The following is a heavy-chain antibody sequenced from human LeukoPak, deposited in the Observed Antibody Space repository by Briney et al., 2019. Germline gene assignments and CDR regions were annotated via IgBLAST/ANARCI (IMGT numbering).Heavy chain of an antibody. CDR1: GYSISSGYY. Sequence: SETLSLTCTVSGYSISSGYYWALIRQPPGKGLEWIGNIYHSGSTYYKPSLKSRVTISVDTSKNQFSLKLTSVTAADTAVYYCARHGVTMVRGVINYYYGMDVWGQGTTVTVSS. J-gene: IGHJ6*02. D-gene: IGHD3-10*01. CDR3: ARHGVTMVRGVINYYYGMDV. V-gene: IGHV4-38-2*02. CDR2: IYHSGST.